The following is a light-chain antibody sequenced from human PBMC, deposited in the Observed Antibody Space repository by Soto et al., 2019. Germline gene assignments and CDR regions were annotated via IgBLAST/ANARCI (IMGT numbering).Light chain of an antibody. CDR3: PQRSDLTPWT. Sequence: EIVLTQSPATLSLSPGERATLSCRASQSISVFLAWYQHKPGQSPRLLVYDASTMATGTPPRFSGRGSGTEFTLTISSLEPEDFAISYCPQRSDLTPWTFGQGTKVEI. V-gene: IGKV3-11*01. CDR2: DAS. J-gene: IGKJ1*01. CDR1: QSISVF.